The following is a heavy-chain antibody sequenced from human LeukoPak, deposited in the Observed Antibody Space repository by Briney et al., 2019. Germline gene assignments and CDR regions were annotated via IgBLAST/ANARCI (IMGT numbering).Heavy chain of an antibody. CDR3: ARSSVTTPGGFDY. CDR1: GFTVSSNY. D-gene: IGHD4-17*01. J-gene: IGHJ4*02. V-gene: IGHV3-66*01. CDR2: IYSGGST. Sequence: GGSLRLSCAASGFTVSSNYMSWVRRAPGKGLEWVSVIYSGGSTYYADSVKGRFTISRDNSKNTLYLQMNSLRAEDTAVYYCARSSVTTPGGFDYWGQGTLVTVSS.